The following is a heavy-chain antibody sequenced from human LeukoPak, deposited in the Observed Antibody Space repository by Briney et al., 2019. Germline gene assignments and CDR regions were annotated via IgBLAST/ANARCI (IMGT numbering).Heavy chain of an antibody. J-gene: IGHJ3*02. CDR3: ARVWRGQLVRDAFDI. CDR1: GYTFTSYG. D-gene: IGHD6-6*01. Sequence: ASVKVSCKASGYTFTSYGISWVRQAPGQGLEWMGIINPSGGSTSYAQKFQGRVTMTRDMSTSTVYMELSSLRSEDTAVYYCARVWRGQLVRDAFDIWGQGTMVTVSS. V-gene: IGHV1-46*01. CDR2: INPSGGST.